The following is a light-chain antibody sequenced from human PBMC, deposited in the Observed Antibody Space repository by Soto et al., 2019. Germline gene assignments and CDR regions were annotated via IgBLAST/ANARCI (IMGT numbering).Light chain of an antibody. Sequence: EIVLTQSPGTLSLFPGERATLSCRASQSVSSRNLAWYRQKPGQAPSLLIYGAFNRATGIPDRFSGSGSATDFTLTSSRLETADFAVYYCLLYGDSPPAYTFGQGTKLDIK. CDR2: GAF. CDR3: LLYGDSPPAYT. CDR1: QSVSSRN. V-gene: IGKV3-20*01. J-gene: IGKJ2*01.